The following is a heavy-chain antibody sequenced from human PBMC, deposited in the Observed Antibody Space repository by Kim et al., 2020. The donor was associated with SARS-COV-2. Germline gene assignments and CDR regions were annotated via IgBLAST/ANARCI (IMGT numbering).Heavy chain of an antibody. J-gene: IGHJ4*02. D-gene: IGHD3-22*01. CDR3: ARDGPDGSGYRIFDY. V-gene: IGHV4-4*02. Sequence: PSLKSRVTISVDKSKNQFSLKLSSVTAADTAVYYCARDGPDGSGYRIFDYWGQGTLVTVSS.